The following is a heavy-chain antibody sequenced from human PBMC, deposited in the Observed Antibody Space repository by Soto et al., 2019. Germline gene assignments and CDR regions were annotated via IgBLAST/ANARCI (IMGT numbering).Heavy chain of an antibody. Sequence: QVQLVQSGAEVKKPGSSVKVSCKASGGTFSSYTISWVRQAPGQGLEWMGRIIPILGIANYAQKFQGRVTITADKSTSTAYMELSSLRSEDTAVYYCARDGRAVAGICDLDPWGQGTLVTVSS. J-gene: IGHJ5*02. D-gene: IGHD6-19*01. CDR3: ARDGRAVAGICDLDP. CDR1: GGTFSSYT. CDR2: IIPILGIA. V-gene: IGHV1-69*08.